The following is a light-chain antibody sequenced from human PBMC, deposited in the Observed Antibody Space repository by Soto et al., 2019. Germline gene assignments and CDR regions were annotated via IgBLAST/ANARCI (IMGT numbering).Light chain of an antibody. Sequence: ETVMTQSPATLSVSPGERATLSCRASQSVRSNLAWYQQKPGQAPRLLIYGASTRATGIPARFSGSGSGTEFTLTISSLQSEDFAVYYCQQYNNWPPRYTFGQGTKLEIK. CDR1: QSVRSN. V-gene: IGKV3-15*01. CDR2: GAS. J-gene: IGKJ2*01. CDR3: QQYNNWPPRYT.